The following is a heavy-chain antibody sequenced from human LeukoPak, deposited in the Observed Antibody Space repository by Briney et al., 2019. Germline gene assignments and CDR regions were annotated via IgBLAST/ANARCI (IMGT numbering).Heavy chain of an antibody. V-gene: IGHV4-4*07. CDR3: ARGMQELDP. CDR1: GYFISSAYY. D-gene: IGHD1-1*01. J-gene: IGHJ5*02. CDR2: IYTSGST. Sequence: SETLSLTCTVSGYFISSAYYWGWIRQPAGKGLEWIGRIYTSGSTNYNPSLKSRVTMSVDTSKNQFSLKLSSVTAADTAVYYCARGMQELDPWGQGTLVTVSS.